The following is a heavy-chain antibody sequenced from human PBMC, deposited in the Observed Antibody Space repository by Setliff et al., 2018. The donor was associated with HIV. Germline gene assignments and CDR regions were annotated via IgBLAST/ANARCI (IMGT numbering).Heavy chain of an antibody. J-gene: IGHJ4*02. CDR2: IWYDGSNK. Sequence: TGGSLRLSCAASGFTFSSYWMHWVRQAPGKGLEWVAVIWYDGSNKYYADSVKGRFTISRDNSKNTLYLQMNSLRAEDTAVYYCAKDLVTTTGPDYWGQGTLVTVSS. CDR1: GFTFSSYW. D-gene: IGHD1-1*01. CDR3: AKDLVTTTGPDY. V-gene: IGHV3-33*06.